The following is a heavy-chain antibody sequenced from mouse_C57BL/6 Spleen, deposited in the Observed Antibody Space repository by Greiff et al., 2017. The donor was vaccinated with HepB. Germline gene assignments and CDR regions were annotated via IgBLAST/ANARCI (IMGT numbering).Heavy chain of an antibody. V-gene: IGHV1-15*01. J-gene: IGHJ2*01. Sequence: QVHVKQSGAELVRPGASVTLSCKASGYTFNDYEMHWVKQTPVHGLEWIGAIDPETGGTAYNQKFKGKAILTADKSSSTAYMELRSLTSEDSAVYYCTRGGRDYWGQGTTLTVSS. CDR3: TRGGRDY. CDR2: IDPETGGT. CDR1: GYTFNDYE.